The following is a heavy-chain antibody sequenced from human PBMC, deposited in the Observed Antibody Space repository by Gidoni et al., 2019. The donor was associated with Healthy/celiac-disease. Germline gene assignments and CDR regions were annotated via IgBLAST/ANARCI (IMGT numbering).Heavy chain of an antibody. Sequence: LKGRFTISRDNAKNSLYLQMNSLRAEDTAVYYCARGYSYGFLDYWGQGTLVTVSS. V-gene: IGHV3-7*04. J-gene: IGHJ4*02. D-gene: IGHD5-18*01. CDR3: ARGYSYGFLDY.